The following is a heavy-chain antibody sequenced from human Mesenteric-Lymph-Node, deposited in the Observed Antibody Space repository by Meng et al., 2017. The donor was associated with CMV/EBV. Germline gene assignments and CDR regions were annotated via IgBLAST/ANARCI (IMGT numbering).Heavy chain of an antibody. CDR2: IRYDGSNK. D-gene: IGHD1-26*01. CDR1: GFTFSSYG. V-gene: IGHV3-30*02. J-gene: IGHJ4*02. CDR3: AKARYPYSGSYLDY. Sequence: GESLKISCAASGFTFSSYGMHWVRQAPGKGLEWVAFIRYDGSNKYYADSVKGRFTISRDNSKNTLHLQMNSLRAEDTAVYYCAKARYPYSGSYLDYWGQGTLVTVSS.